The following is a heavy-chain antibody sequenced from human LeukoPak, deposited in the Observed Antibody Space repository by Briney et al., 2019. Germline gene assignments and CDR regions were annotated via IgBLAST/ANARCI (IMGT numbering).Heavy chain of an antibody. Sequence: GRSLRLSCAASGFTFSSYGMHWVRQAPGKGLEWVAVISYDGSNKYYADSVKGRFTISRDNSKNTLYLQMNSLRAEDTAVYYCAKGRAVAGTWGDAFDIWGQGTMVTVSS. CDR2: ISYDGSNK. J-gene: IGHJ3*02. CDR3: AKGRAVAGTWGDAFDI. CDR1: GFTFSSYG. D-gene: IGHD6-19*01. V-gene: IGHV3-30*18.